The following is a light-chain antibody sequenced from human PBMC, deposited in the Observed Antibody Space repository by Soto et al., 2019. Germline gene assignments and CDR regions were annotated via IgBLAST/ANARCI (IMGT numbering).Light chain of an antibody. CDR1: SSNIGSNY. CDR2: RNN. V-gene: IGLV1-47*01. Sequence: QPVLTQPPSASGTPGQRVTISCSGSSSNIGSNYVYWYQQLPGTAPKLLIYRNNQRPSGVPDRFSGSKSGTSASLAISGPRSEDEADYYRSAWDDRLSGYVFGTGTKLTVL. CDR3: SAWDDRLSGYV. J-gene: IGLJ1*01.